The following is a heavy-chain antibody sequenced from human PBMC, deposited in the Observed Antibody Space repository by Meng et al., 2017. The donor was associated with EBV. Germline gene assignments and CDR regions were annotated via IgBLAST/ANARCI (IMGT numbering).Heavy chain of an antibody. Sequence: QVRFKQSGAEVKKPGSWVKVSCRTSGGTFRSDAVSWVRQAPGQGLEWMGGLIPMSGAPHYAQKFQDRVTIIADESTSTHSMELNNLRFEDTAMYYCASESGRGFTPDYWGQGTLVTVSS. CDR3: ASESGRGFTPDY. CDR2: LIPMSGAP. D-gene: IGHD3-10*01. V-gene: IGHV1-69*01. CDR1: GGTFRSDA. J-gene: IGHJ4*02.